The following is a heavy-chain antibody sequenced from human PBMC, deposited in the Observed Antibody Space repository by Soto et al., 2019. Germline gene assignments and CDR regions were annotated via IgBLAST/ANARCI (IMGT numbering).Heavy chain of an antibody. CDR1: GGTCSSYA. J-gene: IGHJ4*02. D-gene: IGHD3-3*01. CDR2: IIPIFGTA. CDR3: ARDSKVTNLDY. V-gene: IGHV1-69*12. Sequence: QVQLVQSGAEVKKPGSSVKVSCKASGGTCSSYAISWVRQAPGHGLEWMGGIIPIFGTANYAQKLQGRVTITADEYPRTAYMELSSLRSEDTAVYYCARDSKVTNLDYCGQGTLVTVSS.